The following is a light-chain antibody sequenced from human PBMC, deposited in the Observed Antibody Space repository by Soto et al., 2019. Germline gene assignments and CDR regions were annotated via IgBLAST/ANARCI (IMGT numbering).Light chain of an antibody. Sequence: DIQMTQSPSSLSASAGDRATITCRASQGISSYLAWYQQKPGKVPRLLIYAASTLQTGIPSRFSGSGSGTDFTLTISSLQPEDVAVYYCQQYNSAPFTFGQGTKVYIK. V-gene: IGKV1-27*01. CDR3: QQYNSAPFT. CDR1: QGISSY. J-gene: IGKJ1*01. CDR2: AAS.